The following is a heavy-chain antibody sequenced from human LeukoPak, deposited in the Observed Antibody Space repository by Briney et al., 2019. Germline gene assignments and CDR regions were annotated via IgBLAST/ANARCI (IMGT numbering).Heavy chain of an antibody. V-gene: IGHV4-59*01. J-gene: IGHJ6*03. CDR3: ARGPLYEYYYMDV. CDR1: DDSISDYY. CDR2: FYNSGRS. D-gene: IGHD2-2*02. Sequence: SETLSLTCTVSDDSISDYYRGWIRQPPGKGLEWIGYFYNSGRSTYNPSLKSRVTISADTSKNQFSLKLSSVTAADTAVYYCARGPLYEYYYMDVWGKGTTVTVSS.